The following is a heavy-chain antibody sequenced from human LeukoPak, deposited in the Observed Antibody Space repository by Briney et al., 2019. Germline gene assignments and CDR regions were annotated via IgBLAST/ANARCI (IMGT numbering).Heavy chain of an antibody. Sequence: GGSLRLSCAASGFTFSDYEMTWVRPAPGKGLEWISYISSSGKITSHADSVKGRFTISRDNAKNSLYLQMNSLRAEDTAVYYCARLSGSGAFDIWGQGTMVTVSS. CDR1: GFTFSDYE. D-gene: IGHD1-26*01. CDR2: ISSSGKIT. V-gene: IGHV3-48*03. J-gene: IGHJ3*02. CDR3: ARLSGSGAFDI.